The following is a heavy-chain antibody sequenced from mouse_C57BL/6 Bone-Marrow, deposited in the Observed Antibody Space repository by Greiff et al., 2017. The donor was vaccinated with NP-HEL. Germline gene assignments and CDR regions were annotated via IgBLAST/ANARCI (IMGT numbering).Heavy chain of an antibody. CDR2: IYPGSGNT. CDR3: ARPYYSNYGDY. Sequence: VQLKESGAELVRPGASVKLSCKASGYTFTDYYINWVKQRPGQGLEWIARIYPGSGNTYYNEKFKGKATLTAEKSSSTAYMQLSSLTSEDSAVYFCARPYYSNYGDYWGQGTTLTVSS. D-gene: IGHD2-5*01. J-gene: IGHJ2*01. CDR1: GYTFTDYY. V-gene: IGHV1-76*01.